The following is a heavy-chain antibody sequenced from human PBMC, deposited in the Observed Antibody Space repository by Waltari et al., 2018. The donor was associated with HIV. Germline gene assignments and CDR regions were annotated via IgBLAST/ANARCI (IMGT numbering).Heavy chain of an antibody. J-gene: IGHJ4*02. CDR3: VSGSFVAVVAATPDY. CDR2: INHRGST. D-gene: IGHD2-15*01. CDR1: GGSFSDYY. V-gene: IGHV4-34*01. Sequence: QVQVQQWGAGLLPPSETLSLTCAVYGGSFSDYYWSCTRPPPGKGLEWLGEINHRGSTNYNPSLKSRVSISVDTSENQFFLRLASVTAADTAVYYCVSGSFVAVVAATPDYWGQGTLVTVSS.